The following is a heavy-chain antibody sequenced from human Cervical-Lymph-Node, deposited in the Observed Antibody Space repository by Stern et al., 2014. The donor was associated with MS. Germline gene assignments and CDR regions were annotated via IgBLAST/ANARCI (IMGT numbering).Heavy chain of an antibody. J-gene: IGHJ3*02. Sequence: VQLVESGAEVKKPGASVKVSCKASGYTFTSYGISWGRQAPGQGLELMGWIIAEKGNTNYAQKLQGRVTMTTDKSTSTAYMELRSLRSDDTAVYYCARGLLGSENAFDIWGQGTMVTVSS. CDR3: ARGLLGSENAFDI. V-gene: IGHV1-18*01. CDR2: IIAEKGNT. CDR1: GYTFTSYG. D-gene: IGHD2-15*01.